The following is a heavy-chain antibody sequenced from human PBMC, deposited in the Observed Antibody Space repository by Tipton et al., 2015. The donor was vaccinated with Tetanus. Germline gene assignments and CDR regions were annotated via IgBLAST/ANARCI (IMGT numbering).Heavy chain of an antibody. CDR3: ARVLRYSAIGGRDDAFDI. J-gene: IGHJ3*02. CDR2: IYGSGST. Sequence: LRLSCTVSGGSTHGFYWTWIRQSAGKALEWIGRIYGSGSTTIYNPSLKSRVAMSMDASRNQFSLTLTPVTVADTAVIYCARVLRYSAIGGRDDAFDIRGQGTRVSVSS. V-gene: IGHV4-4*07. D-gene: IGHD2-8*01. CDR1: GGSTHGFY.